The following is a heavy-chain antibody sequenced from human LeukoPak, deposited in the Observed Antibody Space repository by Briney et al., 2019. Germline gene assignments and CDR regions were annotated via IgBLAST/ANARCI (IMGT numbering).Heavy chain of an antibody. CDR1: GFTFSNYA. CDR2: IGGSGGDT. CDR3: AKDFVVVPGLVNYFDS. V-gene: IGHV3-23*01. Sequence: PGGSLRLSCAASGFTFSNYAMNWARQAPGKGLEWVSVIGGSGGDTYYADSAKGRFTISRDNSKNRLYLRMNSLRAEDTALYYCAKDFVVVPGLVNYFDSWGQGTLVTVSS. J-gene: IGHJ4*02. D-gene: IGHD2-2*01.